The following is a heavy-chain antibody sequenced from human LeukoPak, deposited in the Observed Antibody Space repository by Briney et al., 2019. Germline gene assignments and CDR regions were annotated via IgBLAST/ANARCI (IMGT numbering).Heavy chain of an antibody. Sequence: GGSLRLSCSASGFTFSSFAMHWVRQAPGKGLEYVAAISRNGGSTYYADSVKGRFTISRDNSKNTLYLQMSSLRAEDTAVYYCARGLLRAGYSGYDCLDYWGQGTLVTVSS. J-gene: IGHJ4*02. D-gene: IGHD5-12*01. CDR1: GFTFSSFA. CDR3: ARGLLRAGYSGYDCLDY. V-gene: IGHV3-64D*09. CDR2: ISRNGGST.